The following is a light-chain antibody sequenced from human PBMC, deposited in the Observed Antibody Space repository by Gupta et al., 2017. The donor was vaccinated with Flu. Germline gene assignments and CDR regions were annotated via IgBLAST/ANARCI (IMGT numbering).Light chain of an antibody. CDR1: QSIDYS. Sequence: GDSVTITCRASQSIDYSFNWYQQRPGQSPAPLIYSASTLQSGVPSRFRGGGSGTDFTLTINSLRPEDFGTYHCQQTYSSPFNFGQGTRLDI. J-gene: IGKJ5*01. V-gene: IGKV1-39*01. CDR3: QQTYSSPFN. CDR2: SAS.